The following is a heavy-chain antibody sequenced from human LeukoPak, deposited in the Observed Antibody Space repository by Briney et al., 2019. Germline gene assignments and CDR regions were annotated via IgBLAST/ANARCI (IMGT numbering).Heavy chain of an antibody. D-gene: IGHD5-18*01. CDR1: GGSFSGYY. Sequence: SETLSLTCAVYGGSFSGYYWSWIRQPPGKGLEWIGEINHSGSTNYNPSLKSRVTISVDTSKNQFSLKLSSVTAADTAVYYCARDVDTAMVRPLDYWGQGTLVTVSS. V-gene: IGHV4-34*01. CDR3: ARDVDTAMVRPLDY. CDR2: INHSGST. J-gene: IGHJ4*02.